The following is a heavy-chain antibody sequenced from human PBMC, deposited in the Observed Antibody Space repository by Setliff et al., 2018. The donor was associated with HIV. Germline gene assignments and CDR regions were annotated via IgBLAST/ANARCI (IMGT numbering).Heavy chain of an antibody. CDR2: LYYSGNT. D-gene: IGHD3-22*01. CDR1: GASVNSHY. V-gene: IGHV4-59*02. J-gene: IGHJ5*02. CDR3: AGVLSSGYYDGP. Sequence: SETLSLTCTVSGASVNSHYWAWTRQPPGKGLEWIGSLYYSGNTNYNPSLKSRVTISADTSKNQFSLKLRSVTAADTAVYYCAGVLSSGYYDGPWGQGTLVTVSS.